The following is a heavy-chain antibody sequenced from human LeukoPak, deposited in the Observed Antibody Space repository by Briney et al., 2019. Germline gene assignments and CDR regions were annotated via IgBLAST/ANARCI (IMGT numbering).Heavy chain of an antibody. CDR1: GGSISSGGYY. Sequence: SQTLSLTCTVSGGSISSGGYYWSWLRQHPGTGLEWIGYIYYSGSTYYNPSLKSRVTISVDTSMNQFSLKLSSVTAADTAVYYCARLIYDFYWFDPWGQGTLVTVSS. V-gene: IGHV4-31*03. D-gene: IGHD3-3*01. CDR2: IYYSGST. J-gene: IGHJ5*02. CDR3: ARLIYDFYWFDP.